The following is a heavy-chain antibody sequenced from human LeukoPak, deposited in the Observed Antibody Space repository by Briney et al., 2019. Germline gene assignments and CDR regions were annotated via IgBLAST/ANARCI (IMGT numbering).Heavy chain of an antibody. CDR3: ARTLGPPYYYDSSGYHYYYYGMDV. V-gene: IGHV1-2*02. D-gene: IGHD3-22*01. CDR2: INPNSGGT. CDR1: GYTFTGYY. J-gene: IGHJ6*02. Sequence: ASVKVSCKASGYTFTGYYMHWVRQAPGQGLEWMGWINPNSGGTNYAQKFQGRVTMTRDTSISTAYMEPSRLRSDDTAVYYCARTLGPPYYYDSSGYHYYYYGMDVWGQGTTVTVSS.